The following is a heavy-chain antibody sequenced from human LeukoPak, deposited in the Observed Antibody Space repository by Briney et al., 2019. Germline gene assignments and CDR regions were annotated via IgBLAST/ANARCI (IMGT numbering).Heavy chain of an antibody. CDR2: INPSGGST. V-gene: IGHV1-46*01. D-gene: IGHD5-12*01. CDR3: ARVSGYSGYDLEDRFDY. CDR1: GYTFTSYY. Sequence: ASVKVSCKASGYTFTSYYMHWVRQAPGQGLEWMGIINPSGGSTSYAQKFQGRVTMTRGTSTSTVYMELSSLRSEDTAVYYCARVSGYSGYDLEDRFDYWGQGTLVTVSS. J-gene: IGHJ4*02.